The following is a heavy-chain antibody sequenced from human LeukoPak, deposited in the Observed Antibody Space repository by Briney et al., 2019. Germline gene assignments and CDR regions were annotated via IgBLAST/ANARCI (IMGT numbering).Heavy chain of an antibody. J-gene: IGHJ1*01. CDR3: AKDGVEYCSSTSCYKDAYFQH. V-gene: IGHV3-23*01. D-gene: IGHD2-2*02. Sequence: GGSLRLSCAASGFTFSSYAMSWVRQAPGKGLEWVSAISGSGGSTYYADSVKGRFTISRDNAKNSLYLQMNSLRAEDTALYYCAKDGVEYCSSTSCYKDAYFQHWGQGTLVTVSS. CDR1: GFTFSSYA. CDR2: ISGSGGST.